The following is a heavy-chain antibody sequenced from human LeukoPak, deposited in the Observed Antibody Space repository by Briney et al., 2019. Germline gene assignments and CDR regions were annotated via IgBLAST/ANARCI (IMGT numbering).Heavy chain of an antibody. Sequence: ASVKVSCKASGYTFTSYDINWVRQATGQGLEWMGWMNPNSGNTGYAQKFQGRVTITRNTSISTAYMELSSLRSEDTAVYYCARGSIAVAGSTYYYYYYMDVWGKGTTVTVSS. J-gene: IGHJ6*03. CDR2: MNPNSGNT. CDR3: ARGSIAVAGSTYYYYYYMDV. V-gene: IGHV1-8*03. D-gene: IGHD6-19*01. CDR1: GYTFTSYD.